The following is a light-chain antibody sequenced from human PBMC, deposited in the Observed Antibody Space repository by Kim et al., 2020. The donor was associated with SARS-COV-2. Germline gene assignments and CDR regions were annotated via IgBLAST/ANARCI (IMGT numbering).Light chain of an antibody. Sequence: SYELTQPPSVSVAPGKTARITCGGNNIGSKSVHWYQQKPGQAPVLVIYYDSDRPSGIPERFSGSNSGNTATLTISRVEAGDEGDYYCQVWDSSSDHVVFGGGTKVTVL. CDR1: NIGSKS. CDR3: QVWDSSSDHVV. CDR2: YDS. V-gene: IGLV3-21*04. J-gene: IGLJ2*01.